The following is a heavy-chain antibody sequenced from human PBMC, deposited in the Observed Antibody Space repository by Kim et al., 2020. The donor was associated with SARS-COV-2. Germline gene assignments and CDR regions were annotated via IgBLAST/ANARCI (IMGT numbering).Heavy chain of an antibody. CDR1: GFTFSSYY. Sequence: GGSLRLSCAASGFTFSSYYMHWVRQATGKGLEWVSTIDSAGDTYYPASLEGRFIISRENTANYLFHQLNNRRAGDTAADYYVGAVRGGYFPAYSYDGMDV. D-gene: IGHD3-10*01. CDR3: VGAVRGGYFPAYSYDGMDV. J-gene: IGHJ6*01. V-gene: IGHV3-13*01. CDR2: IDSAGDT.